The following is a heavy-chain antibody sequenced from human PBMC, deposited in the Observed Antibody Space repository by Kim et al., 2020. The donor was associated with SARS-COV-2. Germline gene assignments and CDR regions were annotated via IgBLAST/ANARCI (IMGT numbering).Heavy chain of an antibody. CDR3: ASAFLGGQGFDP. J-gene: IGHJ5*02. CDR2: INSDGSST. Sequence: GGSLRLSCAASGFTFSSYWMHWVRQAPGKGLVWVSRINSDGSSTSYADSVKGRFTISRDNAKNTLYLQMNSLRAEDTAVYYCASAFLGGQGFDPWGQGTLVTVSA. V-gene: IGHV3-74*01. D-gene: IGHD2-15*01. CDR1: GFTFSSYW.